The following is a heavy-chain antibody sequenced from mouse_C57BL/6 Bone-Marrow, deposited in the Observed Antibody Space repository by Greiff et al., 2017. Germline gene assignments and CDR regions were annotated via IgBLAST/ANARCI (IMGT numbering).Heavy chain of an antibody. Sequence: EVQLVESGGGLVQPGGSMKLSCVASGFTFSNYWMNWVRQSPEKGLEWVAQIRLKSDNYATHYAESVKGRFTISRDDSKSSVYLQMNNLRAEDTGIYYCTDSKLGLYYAMDYWGQGTSVTVSS. CDR1: GFTFSNYW. D-gene: IGHD4-1*01. J-gene: IGHJ4*01. CDR3: TDSKLGLYYAMDY. V-gene: IGHV6-3*01. CDR2: IRLKSDNYAT.